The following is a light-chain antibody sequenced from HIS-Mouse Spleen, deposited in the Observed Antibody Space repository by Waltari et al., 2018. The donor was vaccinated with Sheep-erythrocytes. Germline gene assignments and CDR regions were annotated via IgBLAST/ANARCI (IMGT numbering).Light chain of an antibody. Sequence: QLVLTQSPSASASLGASVKLTCTLSSGHSSYAIAWHQQQPEKGPRNWMKLNRDGSRSKGDGLPDRFSGRGSGAERYLTVSSLQSEDEADYYCQTWGTGMRVFGGGTTLTVL. CDR1: SGHSSYA. V-gene: IGLV4-69*01. CDR3: QTWGTGMRV. J-gene: IGLJ2*01. CDR2: LNRDGSR.